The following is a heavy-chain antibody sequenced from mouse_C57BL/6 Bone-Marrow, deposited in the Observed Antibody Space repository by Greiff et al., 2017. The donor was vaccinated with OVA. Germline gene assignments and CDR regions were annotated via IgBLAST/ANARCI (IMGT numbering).Heavy chain of an antibody. CDR1: GYTFTSYG. Sequence: QVQLQQSGAELARPGASVKLSCKASGYTFTSYGISWVKQTTGQGLEWIGEIYPRSGNTYYNEKFKGKATMTADKSSSTAYMELRSLTSEDSAVYFCARGKGVTTRGYFDYWDQGTTLTVSS. CDR3: ARGKGVTTRGYFDY. CDR2: IYPRSGNT. J-gene: IGHJ2*01. D-gene: IGHD2-3*01. V-gene: IGHV1-81*01.